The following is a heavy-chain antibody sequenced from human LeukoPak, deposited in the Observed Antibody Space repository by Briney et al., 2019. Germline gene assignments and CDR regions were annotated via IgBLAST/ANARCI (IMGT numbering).Heavy chain of an antibody. J-gene: IGHJ4*02. Sequence: PSESLSFTCPVAGGSISSYYWSRIRQPPGKGLEWIGYIYYSGSTNYNPSLKSRVTISVDTSKNQFSLKLSSVTAADTAVYYCAIFYNEKSAYEIDYWGQGTLVTVSS. CDR3: AIFYNEKSAYEIDY. D-gene: IGHD5-12*01. CDR1: GGSISSYY. CDR2: IYYSGST. V-gene: IGHV4-59*08.